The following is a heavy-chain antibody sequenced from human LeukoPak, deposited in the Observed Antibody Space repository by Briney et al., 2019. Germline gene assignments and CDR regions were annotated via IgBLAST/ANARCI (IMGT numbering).Heavy chain of an antibody. V-gene: IGHV3-74*01. CDR3: ASLTGGYCSSTSCYYHP. CDR1: GFTFSSYW. Sequence: GSLRLSCAASGFTFSSYWMHWVRQAPGKGLVWVSRINSDGSSTSYADSVKDRFTISRDNAKNTLYLQMNGLRAEDTAVYYCASLTGGYCSSTSCYYHPWGQGTLVTVSS. J-gene: IGHJ5*02. D-gene: IGHD2-2*01. CDR2: INSDGSST.